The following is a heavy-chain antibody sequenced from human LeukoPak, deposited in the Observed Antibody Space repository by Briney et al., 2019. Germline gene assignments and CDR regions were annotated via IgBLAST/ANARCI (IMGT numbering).Heavy chain of an antibody. D-gene: IGHD5-12*01. J-gene: IGHJ4*02. Sequence: SETLSLTCAVYGGSFSGYYWSWIRQPPGKGLEWIGEINHSGSTNYNPSLKGRVTISVDTSKNQFSLKLSSVTAADTAVYYCARGPKWLRSQLDYWGQGTLATVSS. CDR2: INHSGST. CDR3: ARGPKWLRSQLDY. CDR1: GGSFSGYY. V-gene: IGHV4-34*01.